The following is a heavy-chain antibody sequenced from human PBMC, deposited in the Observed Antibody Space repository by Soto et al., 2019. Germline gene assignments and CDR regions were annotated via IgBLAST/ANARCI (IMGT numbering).Heavy chain of an antibody. D-gene: IGHD3-22*01. J-gene: IGHJ4*02. Sequence: GGSLRLSCTASGFTFGDYAMSWFRQAPGKXLEWVGFIRSKAYGGTTEYAASVKGRFTISRDDSKSIAYLQMNSLKTEDTAVYYCTSGYYYDSSGYEGAGNFDYWGQGTLVTVSS. CDR2: IRSKAYGGTT. CDR1: GFTFGDYA. V-gene: IGHV3-49*03. CDR3: TSGYYYDSSGYEGAGNFDY.